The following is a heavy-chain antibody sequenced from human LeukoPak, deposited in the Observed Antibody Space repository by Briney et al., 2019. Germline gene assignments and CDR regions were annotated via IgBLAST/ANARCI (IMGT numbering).Heavy chain of an antibody. CDR1: GFTFSSYS. J-gene: IGHJ4*02. Sequence: GGSLRLSCAASGFTFSSYSMNWVRQAPGKGLEWVANIKRDGSEKYYVDSVKGRFTISRDNAKNSLDLQMNSLRVEDTAVYYCARLGPASSGWPESFDYWGQGTLVTVSS. D-gene: IGHD6-19*01. CDR3: ARLGPASSGWPESFDY. CDR2: IKRDGSEK. V-gene: IGHV3-7*03.